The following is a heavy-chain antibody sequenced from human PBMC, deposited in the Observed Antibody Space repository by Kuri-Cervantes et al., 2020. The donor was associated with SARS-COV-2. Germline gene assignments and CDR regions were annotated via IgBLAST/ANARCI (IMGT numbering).Heavy chain of an antibody. Sequence: LKISCAASGFTFSSYAMSWVRQAPGKGLEWVSAISGSGGSTYYADSVKGRFTISRDNSKNTLYLQMNSLRAEDTAVYYCATGWSLAIWGQGTLVTVSS. J-gene: IGHJ4*02. CDR3: ATGWSLAI. V-gene: IGHV3-23*01. CDR2: ISGSGGST. D-gene: IGHD2-8*01. CDR1: GFTFSSYA.